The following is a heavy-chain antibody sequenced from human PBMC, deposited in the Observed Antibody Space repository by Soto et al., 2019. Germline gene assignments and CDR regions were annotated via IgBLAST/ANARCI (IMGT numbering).Heavy chain of an antibody. CDR2: INHRGST. CDR3: ARGSGATILYGMDV. CDR1: GGSFNDYY. V-gene: IGHV4-34*01. J-gene: IGHJ6*02. Sequence: PSETLSLTCAVSGGSFNDYYWSWIRQPPGKGLEWIGEINHRGSTNYNPSLKSRVTISEDTSKNQFSLKLSSVTAADTAVYYCARGSGATILYGMDVWGQGTTVT. D-gene: IGHD5-12*01.